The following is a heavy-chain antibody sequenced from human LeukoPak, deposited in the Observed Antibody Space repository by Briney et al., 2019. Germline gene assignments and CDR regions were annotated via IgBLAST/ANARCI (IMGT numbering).Heavy chain of an antibody. D-gene: IGHD6-6*01. CDR1: GYSFTTYW. CDR2: IYPADSDV. V-gene: IGHV5-51*01. Sequence: GESLKISCKGSGYSFTTYWIGWVRQMPGKGLEWMGIIYPADSDVKYSPSFQGQVTISADKSISTAYLQWSSLKASDTAMYYCTRRAPGITAGRKIDYWGQGTLVTVSS. J-gene: IGHJ4*02. CDR3: TRRAPGITAGRKIDY.